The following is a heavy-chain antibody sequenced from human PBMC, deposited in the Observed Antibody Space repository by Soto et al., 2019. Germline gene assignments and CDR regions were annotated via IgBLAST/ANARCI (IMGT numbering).Heavy chain of an antibody. CDR2: ISAYNGNT. D-gene: IGHD3-10*01. CDR1: GYTFTSYG. V-gene: IGHV1-18*01. J-gene: IGHJ6*02. CDR3: ARGDGEPHYYYGMDV. Sequence: ASVKVSCKASGYTFTSYGISWVRQAPGQGLEWMGWISAYNGNTNYAQKLRGRVTMTTDTSTSTAYMELRSLRSDDTAVYYCARGDGEPHYYYGMDVWGQGTTVTVSS.